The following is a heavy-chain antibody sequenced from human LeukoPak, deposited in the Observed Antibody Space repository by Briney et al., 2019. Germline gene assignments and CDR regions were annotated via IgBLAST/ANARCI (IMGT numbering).Heavy chain of an antibody. Sequence: SETLSLTCTVSGGSISSNSYYWGWIRQPPGKGLEWIGTIYHSGSTYYNPSLKSRVTISVDTSKNQFSLKLSSVTAADTAVYYCARVPYYDSPGDAFDIWGQGTMVTVSS. CDR3: ARVPYYDSPGDAFDI. V-gene: IGHV4-39*07. CDR1: GGSISSNSYY. J-gene: IGHJ3*02. D-gene: IGHD3-22*01. CDR2: IYHSGST.